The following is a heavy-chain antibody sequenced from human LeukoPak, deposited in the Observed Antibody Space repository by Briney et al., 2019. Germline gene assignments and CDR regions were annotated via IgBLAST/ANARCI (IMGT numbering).Heavy chain of an antibody. V-gene: IGHV4-59*11. CDR2: IYDSWNT. Sequence: PSETLSLTCIVSSGSINNHYWSWIRQPPGKGLEWIGYIYDSWNTNYNPSLQSRVTISMNASRNLFSLNLTSVTAANTAVYCARDQIGYGLDYWGQGTLVTVSS. CDR3: ARDQIGYGLDY. J-gene: IGHJ4*02. D-gene: IGHD5-18*01. CDR1: SGSINNHY.